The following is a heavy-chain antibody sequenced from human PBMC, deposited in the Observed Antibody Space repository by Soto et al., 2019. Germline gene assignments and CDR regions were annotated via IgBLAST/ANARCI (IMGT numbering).Heavy chain of an antibody. CDR3: ARPPGYISDWYYFDL. D-gene: IGHD3-9*01. CDR1: GYTFTGYY. J-gene: IGHJ4*02. V-gene: IGHV1-2*02. Sequence: GASVKVSCKAYGYTFTGYYMHWVRQAPVQFFSFLLRISPKSGGTNYAQKFAFRFPLPWAPSLKTAYMALSSLISEDTAVYYCARPPGYISDWYYFDLWGQGTLVTVSS. CDR2: ISPKSGGT.